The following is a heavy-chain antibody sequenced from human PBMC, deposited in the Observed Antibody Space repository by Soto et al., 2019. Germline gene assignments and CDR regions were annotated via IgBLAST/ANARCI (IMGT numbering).Heavy chain of an antibody. V-gene: IGHV6-1*01. J-gene: IGHJ6*02. CDR1: GDSVSSNSAA. CDR2: TYYRSKWYN. D-gene: IGHD1-1*01. CDR3: ARLESGTPHTYYYYYGMDV. Sequence: SQTLSLTCAISGDSVSSNSAAWNWIRQSPSRGLEWLGRTYYRSKWYNDYAVSVKSRITINPDTSKNQFSLQLNSVTPEDTAVYYCARLESGTPHTYYYYYGMDVWGQGTTVTVSS.